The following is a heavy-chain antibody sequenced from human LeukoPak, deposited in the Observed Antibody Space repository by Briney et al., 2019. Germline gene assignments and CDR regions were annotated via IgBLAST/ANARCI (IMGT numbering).Heavy chain of an antibody. CDR3: AGPGIAAAAT. J-gene: IGHJ4*02. Sequence: PSETLSLTCTVSGGSISIYYWSWIRQPPGKGLEWIGYIYDSGSTNYNPSLKSRVTISVDTSKNQFSLKLSSVTAADTAVYYCAGPGIAAAATWGQGTLVTVSS. V-gene: IGHV4-59*01. D-gene: IGHD6-13*01. CDR2: IYDSGST. CDR1: GGSISIYY.